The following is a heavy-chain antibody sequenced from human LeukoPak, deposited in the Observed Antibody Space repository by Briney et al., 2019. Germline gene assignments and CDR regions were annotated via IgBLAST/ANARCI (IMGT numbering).Heavy chain of an antibody. D-gene: IGHD6-19*01. CDR3: ARLRVAGKEVNLDY. Sequence: SETLSLTCTVSGGPISSYYWSWIRQPPGKGLEWIGYIYYSGSTNYNPSLKSRVTISVDTSKNQFSLKLSSVTAADTAVYYCARLRVAGKEVNLDYWGQGTLVTVSS. J-gene: IGHJ4*02. CDR2: IYYSGST. CDR1: GGPISSYY. V-gene: IGHV4-59*08.